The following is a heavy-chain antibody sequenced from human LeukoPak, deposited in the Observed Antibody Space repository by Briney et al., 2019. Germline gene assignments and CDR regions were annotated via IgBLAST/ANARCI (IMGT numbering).Heavy chain of an antibody. V-gene: IGHV3-73*01. Sequence: GGSLRLSCAASGFTFSGSAMHWVRQASGKGLEWVGRIRSKANSYATAYAASVKGRFTISRDDSKNTAYLQMNNLKTEDTAVYYCARGGVEYCSGGSCPHNWFDSWGQGTLVTVSS. J-gene: IGHJ5*01. CDR1: GFTFSGSA. CDR2: IRSKANSYAT. CDR3: ARGGVEYCSGGSCPHNWFDS. D-gene: IGHD2-15*01.